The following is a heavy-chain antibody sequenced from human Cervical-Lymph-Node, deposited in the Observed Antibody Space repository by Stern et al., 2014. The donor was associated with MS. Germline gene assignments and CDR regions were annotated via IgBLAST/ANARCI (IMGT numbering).Heavy chain of an antibody. CDR3: TKDIVPYGDSLFGS. V-gene: IGHV3-9*01. Sequence: EVHLVESGGGLVQPGRSLRLSCAASGFTFDDYAMHWVRQVPGKGLEWVSGISWNTSSIAYADSVKGRFTISRDNAKKSLYLQMNSLRAEDTALYYCTKDIVPYGDSLFGSWGQGTLVTVSS. J-gene: IGHJ4*02. D-gene: IGHD4-17*01. CDR2: ISWNTSSI. CDR1: GFTFDDYA.